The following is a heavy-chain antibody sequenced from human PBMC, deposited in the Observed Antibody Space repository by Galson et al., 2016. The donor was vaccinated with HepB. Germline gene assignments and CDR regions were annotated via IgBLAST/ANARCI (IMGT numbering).Heavy chain of an antibody. CDR3: ATDATWGAAHYYFDF. Sequence: SLRLSRAASGFSFSNYNMGWVRQAPGKGLEWISSVSTGGETTYQADFVKGRFIISRDNSKNTLFMQMDSLRPEDTAVYYCATDATWGAAHYYFDFWGQGTLVTVSS. D-gene: IGHD2-15*01. CDR1: GFSFSNYN. J-gene: IGHJ4*02. V-gene: IGHV3-23*01. CDR2: VSTGGETT.